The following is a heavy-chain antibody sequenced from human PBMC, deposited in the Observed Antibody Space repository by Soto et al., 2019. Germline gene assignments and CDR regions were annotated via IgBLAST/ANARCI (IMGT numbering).Heavy chain of an antibody. Sequence: SDSLSLTCSSAGGSISRYYWSWIRQPPGKGLEWIGYIDYSGSTNYNPSLKSRVTISVDTSKNQFSLKLSSVTAADTAVYYCARDSKRGYSGYDKLDYWGQGTLVTVSS. CDR1: GGSISRYY. CDR2: IDYSGST. V-gene: IGHV4-59*01. J-gene: IGHJ4*02. CDR3: ARDSKRGYSGYDKLDY. D-gene: IGHD5-12*01.